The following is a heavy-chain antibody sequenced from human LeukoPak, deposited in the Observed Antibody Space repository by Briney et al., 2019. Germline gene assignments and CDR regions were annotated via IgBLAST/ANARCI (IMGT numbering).Heavy chain of an antibody. D-gene: IGHD3-3*01. CDR2: ISAYNGNT. Sequence: ASVKVSCKASGYTFTSYDINWVRQATGQGLEWMGWISAYNGNTNYAQKLQGRVTMTTDTSTSTAYMELRSLRSDDTAVYYCASYDFWSGTSLGLDYWGQGTLVTVSS. J-gene: IGHJ4*02. V-gene: IGHV1-18*01. CDR3: ASYDFWSGTSLGLDY. CDR1: GYTFTSYD.